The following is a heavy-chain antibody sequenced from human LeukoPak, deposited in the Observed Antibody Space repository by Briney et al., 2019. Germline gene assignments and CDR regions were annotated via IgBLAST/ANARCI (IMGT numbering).Heavy chain of an antibody. CDR2: INPNSGGT. D-gene: IGHD6-19*01. CDR3: ARTRESYSSGWYSDY. V-gene: IGHV1-2*02. J-gene: IGHJ4*02. CDR1: GYTFTGYY. Sequence: ASVKVSCKASGYTFTGYYMHWVRQAPGQGLEWMGWINPNSGGTNYAQKFQGRVTMTRDTSISTDYMELSRLRSDDTAVYYCARTRESYSSGWYSDYWGQGTLVTVSS.